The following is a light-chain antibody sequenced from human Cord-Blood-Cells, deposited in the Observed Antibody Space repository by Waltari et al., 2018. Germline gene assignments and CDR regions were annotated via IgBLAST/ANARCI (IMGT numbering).Light chain of an antibody. Sequence: EIVLTQSPATLSLSPGERATLSCRASQSVSSYLAWYQQKPGQAPRLLIYDAANRATGIPAGFSGSGSCANFILTISSLEPHDFAVYYCQQRSSWPFTFGPGTKVDIK. CDR1: QSVSSY. CDR2: DAA. J-gene: IGKJ3*01. CDR3: QQRSSWPFT. V-gene: IGKV3-11*01.